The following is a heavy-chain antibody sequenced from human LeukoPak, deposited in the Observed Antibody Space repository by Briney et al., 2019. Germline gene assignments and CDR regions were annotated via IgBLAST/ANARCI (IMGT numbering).Heavy chain of an antibody. Sequence: PGRSLRLSCAASGFTFSTYAMHWVRQAPGKGLEWVAVISYDGSSKYYADSVKGRFTISRDNSKNTLYLQMNSLRTEDTAIYYCARDMGYYDFWSGLDYWGQGTLVTVSS. CDR3: ARDMGYYDFWSGLDY. V-gene: IGHV3-30*04. J-gene: IGHJ4*02. CDR2: ISYDGSSK. D-gene: IGHD3-3*01. CDR1: GFTFSTYA.